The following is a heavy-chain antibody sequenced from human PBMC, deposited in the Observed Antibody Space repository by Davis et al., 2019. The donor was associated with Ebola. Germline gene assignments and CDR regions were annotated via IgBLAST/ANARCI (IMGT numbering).Heavy chain of an antibody. Sequence: PGGSLRLSCAASGFTFSSYGMHWVRQAPGKGLEWVSAISGSGGSTYYADSVKGRFTISRDNSKNTLYLQMNSLRAEDTAVYYCAKGVSPRGYSYGCFDYWGQGTLVTVSS. D-gene: IGHD5-18*01. J-gene: IGHJ4*02. CDR3: AKGVSPRGYSYGCFDY. V-gene: IGHV3-23*01. CDR1: GFTFSSYG. CDR2: ISGSGGST.